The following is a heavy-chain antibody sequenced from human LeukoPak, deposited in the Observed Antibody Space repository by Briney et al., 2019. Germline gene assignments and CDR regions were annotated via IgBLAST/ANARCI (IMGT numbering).Heavy chain of an antibody. D-gene: IGHD5-18*01. Sequence: GGSLRLSCAASGFTFSSYAMSWVRQAPGKGLEWVSAITDSGGSTYYADSVKGRFTISRDNSKNTLFLQMNSLRAEDTAVYYCARERDAAMVPFDYWGQGTLVTVSS. CDR2: ITDSGGST. J-gene: IGHJ4*02. V-gene: IGHV3-23*01. CDR3: ARERDAAMVPFDY. CDR1: GFTFSSYA.